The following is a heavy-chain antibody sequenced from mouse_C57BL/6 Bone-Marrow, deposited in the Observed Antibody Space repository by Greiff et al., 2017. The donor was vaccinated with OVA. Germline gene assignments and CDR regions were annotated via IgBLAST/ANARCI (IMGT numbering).Heavy chain of an antibody. V-gene: IGHV8-8*01. D-gene: IGHD1-1*01. CDR1: GFSLSTFGMG. CDR3: ARPSYYYGSSSFAY. Sequence: QVTLKVSGPGILQPSQTLSLTCSFSGFSLSTFGMGVGWIRQPSGQGLEWLAHIWWDDAKYYNPALKSRLTISKDTSKNQVFLKSANVDTADTATYYCARPSYYYGSSSFAYWGQGTLVTVSA. J-gene: IGHJ3*01. CDR2: IWWDDAK.